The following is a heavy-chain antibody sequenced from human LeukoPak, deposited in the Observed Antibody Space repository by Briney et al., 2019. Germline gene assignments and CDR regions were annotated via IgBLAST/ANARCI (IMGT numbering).Heavy chain of an antibody. D-gene: IGHD3-10*01. J-gene: IGHJ4*02. CDR2: LYHSGST. V-gene: IGHV4-38-2*01. CDR1: GYSINSGYY. CDR3: ARASGSGSYYGIDC. Sequence: SETLSLTCAVSGYSINSGYYWGWIRQPPGKGLEWIGSLYHSGSTYYNPSLKSRVTISVDTSKNQFSLKVTSVTAADTAVYYCARASGSGSYYGIDCWGQGTLVTVSS.